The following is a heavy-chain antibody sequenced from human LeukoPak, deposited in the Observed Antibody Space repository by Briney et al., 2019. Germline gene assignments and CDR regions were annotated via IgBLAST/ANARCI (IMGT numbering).Heavy chain of an antibody. D-gene: IGHD4-17*01. J-gene: IGHJ4*02. CDR2: IYYSGST. CDR3: ARVTSYGDYELTDY. V-gene: IGHV4-30-4*01. Sequence: SQTLSLTCTVSGGSISSGDYYWSWIRQPPGTGLEWLGYIYYSGSTYYNPSLKSRVTISVDTSKNQFSLKLSSVTAADTAVYYCARVTSYGDYELTDYWGQGTLVTVSS. CDR1: GGSISSGDYY.